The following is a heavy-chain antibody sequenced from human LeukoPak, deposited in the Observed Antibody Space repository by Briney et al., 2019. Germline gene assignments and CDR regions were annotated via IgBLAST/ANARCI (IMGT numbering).Heavy chain of an antibody. CDR2: ISSSSSYI. D-gene: IGHD2-21*01. Sequence: GGSLRLSCAASGFTFSSYSMNWVRQAPGKGLEWVSSISSSSSYIYYADSVKGRFTISRDNAKNSLYLQMNSLRAEDTAVYYCARGIGLGYSQHWGQGTLVTVSS. CDR1: GFTFSSYS. V-gene: IGHV3-21*01. CDR3: ARGIGLGYSQH. J-gene: IGHJ1*01.